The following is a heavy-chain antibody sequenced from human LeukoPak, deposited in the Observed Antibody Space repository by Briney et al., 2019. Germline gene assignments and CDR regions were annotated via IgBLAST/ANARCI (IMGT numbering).Heavy chain of an antibody. J-gene: IGHJ4*02. CDR1: GFTSNNYA. D-gene: IGHD3-22*01. CDR2: ISGSGGSR. V-gene: IGHV3-23*01. CDR3: AKDGAYDSSGYSRFDY. Sequence: PGGSLRLSCSASGFTSNNYAMSWVRQAPGKGLEWVSGISGSGGSRNYADSVKGRFTISRDNSKNTLYLQMNSLRAEDTAVYYCAKDGAYDSSGYSRFDYWGQGTLVTVSS.